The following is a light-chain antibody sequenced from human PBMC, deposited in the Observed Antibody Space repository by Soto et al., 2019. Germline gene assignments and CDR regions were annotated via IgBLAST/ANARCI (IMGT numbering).Light chain of an antibody. CDR2: AAS. V-gene: IGKV1-39*01. CDR1: QSISSY. J-gene: IGKJ5*01. CDR3: QQSYSTPRIT. Sequence: DIQMTQSPSSLSASVGDRVTITCRASQSISSYLNWYQQKPGKAPKLLIYAASSLQSGVPSRFSGSGSGTVVTLTIISLQPEDFATYYCQQSYSTPRITFGQGTRLEIK.